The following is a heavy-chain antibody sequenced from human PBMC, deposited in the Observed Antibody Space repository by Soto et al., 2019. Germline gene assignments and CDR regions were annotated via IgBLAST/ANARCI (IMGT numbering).Heavy chain of an antibody. CDR2: IVVGSGNT. J-gene: IGHJ4*02. V-gene: IGHV1-58*01. Sequence: SVKVSCKASGFTFTSSAVQWVRQARGQRFEWIGWIVVGSGNTNYAQKFQERVTITRDMSTSTAYMELSSLRSEDTAVYYCAAHPVEMATITPFDYWGQGTLVTVSS. CDR1: GFTFTSSA. CDR3: AAHPVEMATITPFDY. D-gene: IGHD5-12*01.